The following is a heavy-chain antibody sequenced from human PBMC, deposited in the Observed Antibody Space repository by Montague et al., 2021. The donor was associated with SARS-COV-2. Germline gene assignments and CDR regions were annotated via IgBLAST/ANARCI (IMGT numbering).Heavy chain of an antibody. CDR1: GYSFTSYW. V-gene: IGHV5-10-1*01. Sequence: QSGAEVKKPGESLRISCKGSGYSFTSYWISWVRQMPGKGLEWMGRIDPSDSYTNCSPSFQGHVTISADKSISTAYLQWSSLKASDTAMYYCARRGAPAGYCSSTSCPYYFDYWGQGTLVTVSS. CDR2: IDPSDSYT. CDR3: ARRGAPAGYCSSTSCPYYFDY. J-gene: IGHJ4*02. D-gene: IGHD2-2*01.